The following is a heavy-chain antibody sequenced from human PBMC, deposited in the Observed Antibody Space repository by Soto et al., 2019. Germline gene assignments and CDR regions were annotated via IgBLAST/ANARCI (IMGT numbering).Heavy chain of an antibody. CDR1: GYTFSNFG. Sequence: ASVKVSCKASGYTFSNFGLSWVRQAPGQGLEWMGWISPSNGQTIYAQNFHGRVTMTTDTSTATAHMELRSLISDDTAVYYCARLLDGYIDYWGQGTRVTVSS. CDR2: ISPSNGQT. J-gene: IGHJ4*02. V-gene: IGHV1-18*01. CDR3: ARLLDGYIDY.